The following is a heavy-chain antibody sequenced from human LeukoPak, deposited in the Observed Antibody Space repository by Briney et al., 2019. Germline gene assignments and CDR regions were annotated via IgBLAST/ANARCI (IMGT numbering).Heavy chain of an antibody. V-gene: IGHV3-48*04. CDR2: ITNTGRST. D-gene: IGHD3/OR15-3a*01. CDR3: AREATGNYYDFDF. CDR1: GFSLSSYI. Sequence: PGGSLSLSSEVSGFSLSSYITGCRSQAPGKGLEWISYITNTGRSTKYADAVKGRFTISRDNGKQAVYLEMTDLRAEDTAVYYCAREATGNYYDFDFLGKGTTVIVSS. J-gene: IGHJ6*04.